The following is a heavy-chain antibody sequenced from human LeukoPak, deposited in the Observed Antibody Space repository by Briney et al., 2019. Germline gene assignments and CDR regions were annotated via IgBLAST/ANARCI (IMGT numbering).Heavy chain of an antibody. V-gene: IGHV3-74*01. CDR2: INSDGGDT. CDR1: GFTFSNYW. J-gene: IGHJ4*02. Sequence: PGGSLRLSCAASGFTFSNYWMHWVRHAPGKGLVWVSRINSDGGDTDYADSVKGRFTISRDNAKNTLFLEMNSLRAEDTAVYYCATIAVTTALDYWGQGVLVAVSS. CDR3: ATIAVTTALDY. D-gene: IGHD6-19*01.